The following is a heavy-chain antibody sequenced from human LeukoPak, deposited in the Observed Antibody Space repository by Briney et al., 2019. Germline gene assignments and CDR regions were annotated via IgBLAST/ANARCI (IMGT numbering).Heavy chain of an antibody. J-gene: IGHJ4*02. CDR3: ARENDRFGRIDY. Sequence: NPSETLSLTCSVSGGSISPYYWSWVRQPPGKGLEWISYVSYSGSADYNPSLKSRVIISIDTSKNQFSLRLSSLTAADTAVYYCARENDRFGRIDYWGQGTQVTVSS. CDR1: GGSISPYY. V-gene: IGHV4-59*01. D-gene: IGHD3-16*01. CDR2: VSYSGSA.